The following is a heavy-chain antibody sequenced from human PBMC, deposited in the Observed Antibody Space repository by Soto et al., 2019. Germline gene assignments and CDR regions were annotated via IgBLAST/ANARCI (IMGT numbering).Heavy chain of an antibody. Sequence: PGGSLRLSCAASGFTFSSNSMNWVRQAPGKGLEWVSSISSSSSYIYYADSVKGRFTISRDNAKNSLYLQMNSLRAEDTAVYYCARDFDYYDSSGYYYGYVQHWGQGTLVTVSS. V-gene: IGHV3-21*01. J-gene: IGHJ1*01. CDR3: ARDFDYYDSSGYYYGYVQH. CDR1: GFTFSSNS. CDR2: ISSSSSYI. D-gene: IGHD3-22*01.